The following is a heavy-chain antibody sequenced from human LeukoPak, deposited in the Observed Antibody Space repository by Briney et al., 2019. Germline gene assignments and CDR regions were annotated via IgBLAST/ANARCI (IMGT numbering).Heavy chain of an antibody. CDR3: ARGEVVPAANPYYYYGMDV. V-gene: IGHV3-15*01. CDR1: GFTFSNAW. D-gene: IGHD2-2*01. CDR2: IKSKTDGGTT. J-gene: IGHJ6*02. Sequence: GGSLRLSCAASGFTFSNAWMSWVRQAPGKGLEWVGRIKSKTDGGTTDYAAPVKGRFTISRDDSKNTLYLQMNSLKTEDTAVYYCARGEVVPAANPYYYYGMDVWGQGTTVTVSS.